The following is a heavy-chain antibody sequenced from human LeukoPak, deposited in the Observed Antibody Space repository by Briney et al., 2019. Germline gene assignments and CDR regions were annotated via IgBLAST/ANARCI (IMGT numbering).Heavy chain of an antibody. Sequence: GGSLRLSCAASGFTFIDYAMGWVRQAPGKGLEWVSAIVGSGDTTYYVDSVKGRFTISRDNSKNTLYLQMNSLRAEDTAVYYCAKGAARGNSYYYYYYMDVWGKGTTVTISS. CDR3: AKGAARGNSYYYYYYMDV. CDR2: IVGSGDTT. CDR1: GFTFIDYA. J-gene: IGHJ6*03. D-gene: IGHD6-6*01. V-gene: IGHV3-23*01.